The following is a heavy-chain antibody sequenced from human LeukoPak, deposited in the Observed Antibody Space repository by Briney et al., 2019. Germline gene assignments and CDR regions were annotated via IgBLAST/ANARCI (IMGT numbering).Heavy chain of an antibody. CDR3: AGGNISMVRGGFPPPFDY. Sequence: SESLSLTCAVYGGSFSGYYWSWIRQPPGKGLEWIGEINHSGSTNYNPSLESRVTISVGTSKKQFSLKLSSVTAADQAVVYWAGGNISMVRGGFPPPFDYWGQGTLVTVSS. V-gene: IGHV4-34*01. CDR2: INHSGST. CDR1: GGSFSGYY. J-gene: IGHJ4*02. D-gene: IGHD3-10*01.